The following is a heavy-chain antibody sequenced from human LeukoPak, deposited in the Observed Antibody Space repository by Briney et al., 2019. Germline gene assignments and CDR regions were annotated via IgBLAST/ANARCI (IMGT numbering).Heavy chain of an antibody. CDR1: GFTFSAYE. CDR2: IGSSGSTV. V-gene: IGHV3-48*03. J-gene: IGHJ3*02. D-gene: IGHD4-23*01. CDR3: ARDTLEYSNSPDALDI. Sequence: GGSLRLSCAASGFTFSAYEMNWVRQAPGKGLEWVSYIGSSGSTVYYADSVKGRFTISRDNAKNSLYMQMESLRDEDTAIYYWARDTLEYSNSPDALDIWGQGTMVTVSS.